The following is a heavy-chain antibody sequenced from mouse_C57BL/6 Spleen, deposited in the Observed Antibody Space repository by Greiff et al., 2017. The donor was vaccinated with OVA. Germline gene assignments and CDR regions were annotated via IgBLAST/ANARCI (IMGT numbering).Heavy chain of an antibody. CDR2: IYPRSGNT. D-gene: IGHD1-1*01. J-gene: IGHJ2*01. CDR3: AREFTTVVASDY. Sequence: VQRVESGAELARPGASVKLSCKASGYTFTSYGISWVKQRTGQGLEWIGEIYPRSGNTYYNEKFKGKATLTADKSSSTAYMELRSLTSEDSAVYFCAREFTTVVASDYWGQGTTLTVSS. V-gene: IGHV1-81*01. CDR1: GYTFTSYG.